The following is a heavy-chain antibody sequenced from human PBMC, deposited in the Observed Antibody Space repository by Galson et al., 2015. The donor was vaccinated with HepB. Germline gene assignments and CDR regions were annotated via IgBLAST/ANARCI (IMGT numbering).Heavy chain of an antibody. J-gene: IGHJ2*01. V-gene: IGHV1-18*01. Sequence: QSGAEVKKPGTSVKVSCKASGYTFTSYGISWVRQAPGQGLEWMGWISAYNGNTNYAQKLQGRVTMTTDTSTSTAYMDLGSLRSDDTAVYYCARDRGTMVRGVMSIWTPVEHSGYFDLWGRGTLVTVSS. CDR1: GYTFTSYG. D-gene: IGHD3-10*01. CDR3: ARDRGTMVRGVMSIWTPVEHSGYFDL. CDR2: ISAYNGNT.